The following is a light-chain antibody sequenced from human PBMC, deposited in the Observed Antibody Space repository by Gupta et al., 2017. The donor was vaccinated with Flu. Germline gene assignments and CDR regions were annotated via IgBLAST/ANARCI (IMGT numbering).Light chain of an antibody. Sequence: DIVMTQSPDSLAVSLGERATINCKSSQSVLFSSNNKNHLAWYQQKPGQPPTLLIYWASTRESGVPDRFSGSGSGTDFTLTISSLQAEDVAVYYCQQYDSTTPTFGGGTTVEI. V-gene: IGKV4-1*01. CDR3: QQYDSTTPT. CDR2: WAS. CDR1: QSVLFSSNNKNH. J-gene: IGKJ4*01.